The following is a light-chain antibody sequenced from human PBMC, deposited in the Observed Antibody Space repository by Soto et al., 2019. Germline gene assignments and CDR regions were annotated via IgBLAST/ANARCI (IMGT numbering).Light chain of an antibody. V-gene: IGLV1-44*01. J-gene: IGLJ2*01. CDR1: SSNIGTNT. CDR2: SDN. CDR3: AAWDVSLVV. Sequence: QSVLTQPPSASGTPGQRVTIFCSGSSSNIGTNTVIWYQQLPGAAPKLLIYSDNQRPSGVPDRFSGSKSGTSASLAISGLRSEAEADYYCAAWDVSLVVFGGGTQLTV.